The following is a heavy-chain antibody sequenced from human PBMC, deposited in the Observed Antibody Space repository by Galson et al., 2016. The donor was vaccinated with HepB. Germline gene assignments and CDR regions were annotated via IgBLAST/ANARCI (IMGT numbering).Heavy chain of an antibody. V-gene: IGHV4-39*01. CDR2: IFYTGTT. J-gene: IGHJ4*02. D-gene: IGHD5-24*01. Sequence: ETLSLTCTVSGGSISTNNHYWVWVRQPPGKGLEWVGTIFYTGTTYYSPSLKRRVNVSVDTSRNQFSLKLTSVTVADTAVYFCARLMAIGAFDYWGQGILVTVSS. CDR1: GGSISTNNHY. CDR3: ARLMAIGAFDY.